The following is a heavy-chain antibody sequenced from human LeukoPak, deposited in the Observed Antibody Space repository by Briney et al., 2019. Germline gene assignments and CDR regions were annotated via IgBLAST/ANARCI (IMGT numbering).Heavy chain of an antibody. D-gene: IGHD1-1*01. J-gene: IGHJ6*02. CDR3: AKTTTYYYYYGMDV. V-gene: IGHV3-74*01. Sequence: GGSLRLSCAASGFTFSSYWMPWVRQAPGKGLVWVSRINSDGSSTSYADSVKGRFTISRDNSKSTLYLQMNSLRAEDTAVYYCAKTTTYYYYYGMDVWGQGTTVTVSS. CDR2: INSDGSST. CDR1: GFTFSSYW.